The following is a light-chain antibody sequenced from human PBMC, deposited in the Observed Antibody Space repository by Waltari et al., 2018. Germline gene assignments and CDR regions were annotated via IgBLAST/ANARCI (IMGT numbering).Light chain of an antibody. CDR2: SDH. CDR1: NSNIGSNE. V-gene: IGLV1-44*01. CDR3: ATWDDSLNGPV. J-gene: IGLJ3*02. Sequence: QSELTQPPSASGTAGQTVTFSCSGDNSNIGSNEISWYQQFPGTAPQLLIYSDHRRPSGVPDRFSGSKSGTSASLTISGLQSEDEATYYCATWDDSLNGPVFGGGTKLTVL.